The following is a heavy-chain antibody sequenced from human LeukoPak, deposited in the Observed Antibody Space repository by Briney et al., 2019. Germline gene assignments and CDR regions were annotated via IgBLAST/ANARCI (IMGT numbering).Heavy chain of an antibody. CDR1: GFTFSSYS. CDR2: ISSGSVTI. Sequence: GGSLRLSCTASGFTFSSYSMNWVRQAPGKGLEWVSYISSGSVTIYYADSVKGRFTISRDNARDSLYLQMNSLRAEDTAVYYCARESSTSTYFDSWGLGTLVTVSS. J-gene: IGHJ4*02. CDR3: ARESSTSTYFDS. D-gene: IGHD2-2*01. V-gene: IGHV3-48*01.